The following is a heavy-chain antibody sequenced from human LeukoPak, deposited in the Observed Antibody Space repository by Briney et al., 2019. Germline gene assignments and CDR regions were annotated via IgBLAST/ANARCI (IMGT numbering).Heavy chain of an antibody. CDR2: IYHSRST. Sequence: SETLSLTCAVSGGSISSSNWWSWVRQPPGKGLEWIGEIYHSRSTNYNPSLKNRVTISLDTSKNHFSLKLSSVTAADTAIYYCARMTGSAWELLIDSWGPGTLVTVSS. J-gene: IGHJ4*02. D-gene: IGHD1-26*01. CDR1: GGSISSSNW. V-gene: IGHV4-4*02. CDR3: ARMTGSAWELLIDS.